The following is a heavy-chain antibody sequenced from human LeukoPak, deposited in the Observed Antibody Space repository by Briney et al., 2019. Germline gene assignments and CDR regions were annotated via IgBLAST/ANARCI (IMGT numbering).Heavy chain of an antibody. CDR2: IYSSGST. J-gene: IGHJ5*02. D-gene: IGHD2-2*01. V-gene: IGHV4-4*07. Sequence: SETLSLTCTVSGGSISSYYWSWIRQPTGKGLEWIGRIYSSGSTDYNPSLKSRVSMSVDTSKNQFSLRLSSVTAADTAVYFCAREATPPLPAAMLSGFDPWGQGTLGTVSS. CDR3: AREATPPLPAAMLSGFDP. CDR1: GGSISSYY.